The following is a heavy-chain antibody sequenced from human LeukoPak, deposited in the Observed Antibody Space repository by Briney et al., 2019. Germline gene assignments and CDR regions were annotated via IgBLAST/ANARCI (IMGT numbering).Heavy chain of an antibody. Sequence: GRCLRLSCSASGFTFSSYAMHWVRRAPGKGLEYVSPISSNGGSTYYADSVKGRFPISRDNSKTTLFLQMSILRTEDTAVYYCASPYSGYDYNFDHWGQGTLVTVSS. D-gene: IGHD5-12*01. CDR3: ASPYSGYDYNFDH. J-gene: IGHJ4*02. V-gene: IGHV3-64D*06. CDR1: GFTFSSYA. CDR2: ISSNGGST.